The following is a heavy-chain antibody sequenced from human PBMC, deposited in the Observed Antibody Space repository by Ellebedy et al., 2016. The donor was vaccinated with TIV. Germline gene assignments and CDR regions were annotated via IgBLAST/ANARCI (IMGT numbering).Heavy chain of an antibody. CDR3: AKAAAVETSGYFDY. D-gene: IGHD6-13*01. CDR1: GFTFSSYG. V-gene: IGHV3-30*18. CDR2: KSYDGSNQ. Sequence: GESLKISCAASGFTFSSYGMHWVRQAPGKGLEWVAVKSYDGSNQYYADSVKGRFTISRDNSKNTLYLQMNSLRADDTALYYCAKAAAVETSGYFDYWGQGTLVTVSS. J-gene: IGHJ4*02.